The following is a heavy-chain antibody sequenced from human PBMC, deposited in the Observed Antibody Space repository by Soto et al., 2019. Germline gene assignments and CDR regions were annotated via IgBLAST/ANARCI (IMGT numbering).Heavy chain of an antibody. Sequence: PSETLSLTCAVSSGSISSSNWWSWVRQPPGKGLEWIGEIYHSGSTNYNPSLKSRVTISVDKSKNQFSLKLSSVTAADTAVYYCARGPTGLYGSGSYDGSFNCMDVWGKGTTVTVSS. J-gene: IGHJ6*03. CDR2: IYHSGST. D-gene: IGHD3-10*01. CDR1: SGSISSSNW. CDR3: ARGPTGLYGSGSYDGSFNCMDV. V-gene: IGHV4-4*02.